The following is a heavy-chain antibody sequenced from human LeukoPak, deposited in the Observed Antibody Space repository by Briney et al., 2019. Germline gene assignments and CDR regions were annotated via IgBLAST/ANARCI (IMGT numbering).Heavy chain of an antibody. Sequence: SETLSLTCAVYGGSFSGYYWSWIRQPPGKGLEWIGEINHSGSTNYNPSLKSRVTISVDTSKNQFSLKLSSVTAADTAVYCCARGRWGTLNYMDVWGKGTTVTVSS. CDR1: GGSFSGYY. CDR3: ARGRWGTLNYMDV. J-gene: IGHJ6*03. CDR2: INHSGST. D-gene: IGHD3-16*01. V-gene: IGHV4-34*01.